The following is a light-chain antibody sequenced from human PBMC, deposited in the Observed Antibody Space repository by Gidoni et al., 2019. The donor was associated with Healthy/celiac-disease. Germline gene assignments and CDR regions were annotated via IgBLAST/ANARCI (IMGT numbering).Light chain of an antibody. Sequence: EIVLTQSPATLSLSPGERATLSRRASQSVSSYLAWYQQKPGQAPRLLIDDASNRATGIPARFSGSGSGSDFTLTISSLEPEDFAVYYCQQRSNWPPTFGQGTKVEIK. V-gene: IGKV3-11*01. CDR3: QQRSNWPPT. J-gene: IGKJ1*01. CDR1: QSVSSY. CDR2: DAS.